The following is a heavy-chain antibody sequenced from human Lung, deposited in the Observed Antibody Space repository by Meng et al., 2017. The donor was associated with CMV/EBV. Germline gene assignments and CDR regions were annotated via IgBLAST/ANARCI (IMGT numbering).Heavy chain of an antibody. CDR1: GFTFSLYG. Sequence: GGSLRLXCAASGFTFSLYGMHWVRQAPGKGLEWVALISYDGTNKKYADSVKGRFTISRDNSKKTLYLQMNSLRAEDTAVYYCPRDIEKIAADAFDICGQGSMVTVSS. V-gene: IGHV3-30-3*01. CDR2: ISYDGTNK. J-gene: IGHJ3*02. D-gene: IGHD6-13*01. CDR3: PRDIEKIAADAFDI.